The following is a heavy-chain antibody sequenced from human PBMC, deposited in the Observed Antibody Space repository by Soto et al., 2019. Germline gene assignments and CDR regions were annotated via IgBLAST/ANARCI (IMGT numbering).Heavy chain of an antibody. CDR3: AKVTDSSGWYPYYYGIDV. J-gene: IGHJ6*02. CDR1: GFTFNIYG. Sequence: QVQLVESGGGVVQPGKSLRLSCAASGFTFNIYGMQWVRQAPGKGLEWVAVISYDGSTEYYGDSVKGRFTISRDNSKNTLYLQMNSLRSEDTAVYYCAKVTDSSGWYPYYYGIDVWGQGTTVTISS. V-gene: IGHV3-30*18. CDR2: ISYDGSTE. D-gene: IGHD6-19*01.